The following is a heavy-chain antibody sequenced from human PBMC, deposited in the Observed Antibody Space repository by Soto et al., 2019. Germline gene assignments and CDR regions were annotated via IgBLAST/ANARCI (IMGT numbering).Heavy chain of an antibody. CDR1: GYTFTEYY. Sequence: ASVKVSCKASGYTFTEYYIHWVRQAPGQGLEYMGWIDPKSGDTTSAQKLQGWVTMTRDTSINTAYMDLSSLKSDDTAVYYCARVGSYYYYGMDVWGQGTTVTVSS. CDR3: ARVGSYYYYGMDV. CDR2: IDPKSGDT. J-gene: IGHJ6*02. V-gene: IGHV1-2*04.